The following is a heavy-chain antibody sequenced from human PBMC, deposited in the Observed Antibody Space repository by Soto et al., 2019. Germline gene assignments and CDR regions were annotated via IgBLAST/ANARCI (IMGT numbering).Heavy chain of an antibody. J-gene: IGHJ4*02. CDR3: AREDILGVRSFDY. D-gene: IGHD3-9*01. Sequence: VQLVESGGGLVQWGGSLRLSCAASGFTFSGYSVNWVRQAPGKGLEWVSYISSGSKTIYYAESVKGRFTVSRDNARNSQYLQMSSLRDEDTAVYYCAREDILGVRSFDYWGQGTLVTVSS. CDR1: GFTFSGYS. V-gene: IGHV3-48*02. CDR2: ISSGSKTI.